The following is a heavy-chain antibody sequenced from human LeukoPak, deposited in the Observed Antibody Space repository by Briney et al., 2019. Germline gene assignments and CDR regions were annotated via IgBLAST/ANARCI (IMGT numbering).Heavy chain of an antibody. Sequence: SETLSLTCAVYGGSFSGYYWSWIRQPPGKGLEWTGYIYYSGSTNYNPSLKSRVTISVDTSKNQFSLKLSSVTAADTAVYYCARVIAVAGINWFDPWGQGTLVTVSS. CDR2: IYYSGST. J-gene: IGHJ5*02. D-gene: IGHD6-19*01. CDR1: GGSFSGYY. V-gene: IGHV4-59*01. CDR3: ARVIAVAGINWFDP.